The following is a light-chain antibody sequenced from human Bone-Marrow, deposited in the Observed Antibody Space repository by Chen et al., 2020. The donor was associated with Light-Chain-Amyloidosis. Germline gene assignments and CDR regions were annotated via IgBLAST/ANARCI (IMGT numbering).Light chain of an antibody. Sequence: SYVLTQPSSVSVAPGQTATIACGGNNFGSTSLNWYPQTPGPAPLLVGYGDSDRPSGIPERLSGSNSGNTATLTISRVEAGDEADYYCQVWDRSSDRPVFGGGTKLTGL. J-gene: IGLJ3*02. CDR1: NFGSTS. CDR3: QVWDRSSDRPV. CDR2: GDS. V-gene: IGLV3-21*02.